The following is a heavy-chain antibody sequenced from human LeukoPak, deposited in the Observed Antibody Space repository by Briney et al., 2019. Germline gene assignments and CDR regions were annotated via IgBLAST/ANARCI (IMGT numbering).Heavy chain of an antibody. Sequence: PGRSLRLSCAASGFTFSRYGMHWVRQAPGKGLEWVAVIWYDGSNKYYAESVKGRFTISRDNSKNTLSLQMNSLRAEDTAVYYCARYDSSNWHCHDYWGQGTLVTVSS. J-gene: IGHJ4*02. D-gene: IGHD6-13*01. CDR3: ARYDSSNWHCHDY. CDR2: IWYDGSNK. V-gene: IGHV3-33*01. CDR1: GFTFSRYG.